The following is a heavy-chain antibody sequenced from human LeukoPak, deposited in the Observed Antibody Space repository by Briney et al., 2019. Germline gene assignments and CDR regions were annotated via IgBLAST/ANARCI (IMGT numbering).Heavy chain of an antibody. V-gene: IGHV1-2*02. D-gene: IGHD2-2*01. CDR3: ARGTPHQRFEY. CDR1: GYRFTDYW. CDR2: IRPKTGDA. J-gene: IGHJ4*02. Sequence: ASVKVSCRAIGYRFTDYWLHWVRQTPGQGPEWMGYIRPKTGDADYARVFQGRVVMTRDMSTNTAYIELTGLTSDDTAVYYCARGTPHQRFEYWGQGTLVIVSS.